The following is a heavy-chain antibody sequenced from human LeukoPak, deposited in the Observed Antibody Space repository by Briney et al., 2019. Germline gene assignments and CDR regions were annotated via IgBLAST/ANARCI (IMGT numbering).Heavy chain of an antibody. D-gene: IGHD5-18*01. V-gene: IGHV3-7*01. CDR3: GTSLDAAINT. Sequence: PGGSLRLSCEASGFTFSSYWMTWVRQAPGKGLEWLANINYDGSNKYYAASVKGRFTISRDNARNSLYLQTNSLRAEDTAVYFCGTSLDAAINTGGQGILVTVSS. CDR2: INYDGSNK. CDR1: GFTFSSYW. J-gene: IGHJ4*02.